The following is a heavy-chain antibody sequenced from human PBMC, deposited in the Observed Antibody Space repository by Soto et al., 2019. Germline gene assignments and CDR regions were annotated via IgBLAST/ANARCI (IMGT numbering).Heavy chain of an antibody. D-gene: IGHD3-10*01. V-gene: IGHV3-7*04. CDR3: MREGVRDRTNAL. J-gene: IGHJ3*01. Sequence: EMQVVESGGGLVQPGGSLRLSCAASGFTLIRYWMAWARQAPGKGLEWVGNIKEDGSESYFVDSVKGRFTISRDNARKLLNLQMNILRYEDTSRYYCMREGVRDRTNALGGRGTMVTVST. CDR2: IKEDGSES. CDR1: GFTLIRYW.